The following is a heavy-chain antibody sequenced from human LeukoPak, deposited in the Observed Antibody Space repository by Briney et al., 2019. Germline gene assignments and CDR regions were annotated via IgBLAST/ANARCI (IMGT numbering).Heavy chain of an antibody. CDR2: FSESLSGSGGKT. CDR3: AKGKINHEGAFDI. CDR1: GFTVSSNY. V-gene: IGHV3-23*01. J-gene: IGHJ3*02. Sequence: GGSLRLSCAASGFTVSSNYMSWVRQAPGKGLEWVSGFSESLSGSGGKTHSADSVKGRFTISRDNSKKMLYLQMNSLRGDDTAVYFCAKGKINHEGAFDIWGQGTLVTVSS.